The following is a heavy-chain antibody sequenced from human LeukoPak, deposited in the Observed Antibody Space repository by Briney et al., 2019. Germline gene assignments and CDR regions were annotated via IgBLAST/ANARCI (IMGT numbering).Heavy chain of an antibody. J-gene: IGHJ6*03. D-gene: IGHD4-17*01. CDR2: INPSGGST. CDR1: GYTFTSYY. V-gene: IGHV1-46*01. Sequence: ASVKVSCKASGYTFTSYYMHWVRQAPGQGLEWMGIINPSGGSTSYAQKLQGRVTMTTDTSTSTAYMELRSLRSDDTAVYYCARSPLDYGDYVSMDVWGKGTTVTVSS. CDR3: ARSPLDYGDYVSMDV.